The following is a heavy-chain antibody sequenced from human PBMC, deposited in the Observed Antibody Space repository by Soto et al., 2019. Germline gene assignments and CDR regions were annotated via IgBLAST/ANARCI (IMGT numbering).Heavy chain of an antibody. CDR3: ARLVFHCLRGSCDDYNFYGLDV. D-gene: IGHD2-15*01. V-gene: IGHV4-39*01. J-gene: IGHJ6*02. CDR2: IYYAGST. CDR1: GGSISSTDHD. Sequence: PSETLSPTFTVSGGSISSTDHDWGWIRQPPWKGLECLGSIYYAGSTFHNPSRKRRATISVDTSRNQFSLRLSSVTASDTAVYYCARLVFHCLRGSCDDYNFYGLDVWGQGTTVTVSS.